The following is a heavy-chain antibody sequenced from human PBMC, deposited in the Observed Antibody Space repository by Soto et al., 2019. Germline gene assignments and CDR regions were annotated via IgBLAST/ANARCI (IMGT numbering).Heavy chain of an antibody. J-gene: IGHJ4*02. D-gene: IGHD1-26*01. CDR1: GFSFSSYW. CDR2: IKPDGSEK. CDR3: ARDWELGY. V-gene: IGHV3-7*01. Sequence: EVQLVESGGGLVQPGGSLRLSGAASGFSFSSYWMSWVRQAPGKGLEWVANIKPDGSEKYYVDSVKGRFTISRDNAKNSLYMQMNSLRAEDTSVYYCARDWELGYWGQGNLVNVSS.